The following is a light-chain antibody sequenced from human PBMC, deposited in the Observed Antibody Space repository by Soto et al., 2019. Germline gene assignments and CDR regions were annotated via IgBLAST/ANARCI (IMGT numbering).Light chain of an antibody. CDR2: GSS. Sequence: EVVLTQSPGTLSFSPGERATLSCRASQSVTKNYFAWYQQKPGQAPRLLIFGSSDRATGTPDRFSGSGSGTDFTLTISRLEPEDSAVYYCQQYGSSPPYTFGQGTKLEIK. CDR3: QQYGSSPPYT. V-gene: IGKV3-20*01. CDR1: QSVTKNY. J-gene: IGKJ2*01.